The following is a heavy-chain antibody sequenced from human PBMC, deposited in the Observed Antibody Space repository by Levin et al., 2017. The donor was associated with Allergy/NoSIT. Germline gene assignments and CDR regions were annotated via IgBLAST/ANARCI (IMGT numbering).Heavy chain of an antibody. CDR2: TYYRSKWYN. V-gene: IGHV6-1*01. Sequence: SQTLSLTCAISGDSISSNSAAWNWIRQSPSRGLEWLGRTYYRSKWYNDYAVSVKSRITINPDTSKNQFSLQLNSVTPEDTAVYYCARDRYCSSTSCYGSADYGMDVWGQGTTVTVSS. CDR1: GDSISSNSAA. CDR3: ARDRYCSSTSCYGSADYGMDV. D-gene: IGHD2-2*01. J-gene: IGHJ6*02.